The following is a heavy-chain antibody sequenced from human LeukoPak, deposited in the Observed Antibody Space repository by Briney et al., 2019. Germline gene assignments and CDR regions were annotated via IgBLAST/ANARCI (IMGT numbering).Heavy chain of an antibody. CDR3: AKIRGNAWVD. J-gene: IGHJ4*02. Sequence: GGSLRLSCAASGFTFSNFWMSWVRQAPGKGLEWVANIKQDGSEIYYVDSVKGRFTISRDNAKNSLYLQMNSLRAEDTAVYYCAKIRGNAWVDWGQGTLVTVSS. D-gene: IGHD4-23*01. CDR1: GFTFSNFW. CDR2: IKQDGSEI. V-gene: IGHV3-7*01.